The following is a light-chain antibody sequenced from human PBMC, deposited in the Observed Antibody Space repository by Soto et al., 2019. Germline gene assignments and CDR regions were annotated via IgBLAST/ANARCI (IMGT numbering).Light chain of an antibody. CDR1: SSNIGAGYD. V-gene: IGLV1-40*01. CDR2: GNS. Sequence: QSVLTQPPSVSGAPGQRVTISCTGSSSNIGAGYDVHWYQQRPGTAPKLLIYGNSNRPSGVPDRFSGSKSATSVSLAITGLQAEDEADYYCQSYDSSLNGIYVFGTGTKLTVL. J-gene: IGLJ1*01. CDR3: QSYDSSLNGIYV.